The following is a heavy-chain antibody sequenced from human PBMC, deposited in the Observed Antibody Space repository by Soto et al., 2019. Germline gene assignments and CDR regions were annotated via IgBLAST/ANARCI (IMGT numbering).Heavy chain of an antibody. V-gene: IGHV4-39*01. CDR3: ASFSGATYGDYGGGINY. Sequence: TLSLTCTVSGGSISGSSYYWGWIRQPPGKGLECIGSVHYSGSTDYNPSLKSRVTISVDTSKNQFSLKLTSVTAADTAVYFCASFSGATYGDYGGGINYLCPETLVTVS. J-gene: IGHJ4*02. CDR2: VHYSGST. CDR1: GGSISGSSYY. D-gene: IGHD4-17*01.